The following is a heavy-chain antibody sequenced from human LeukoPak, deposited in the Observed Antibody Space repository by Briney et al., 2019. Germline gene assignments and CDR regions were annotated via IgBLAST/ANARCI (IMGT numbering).Heavy chain of an antibody. CDR1: GGSISSYY. V-gene: IGHV4-59*01. J-gene: IGHJ4*02. CDR3: ASLISMGSAPDY. CDR2: IYYSGST. Sequence: SETLSLTCTVSGGSISSYYWSWIRQPPGKGLEWIGYIYYSGSTNYNPSLKSRVTISVDTSKNQFSLKLSSVTAADTAVYYCASLISMGSAPDYWGQGTLVTVSS. D-gene: IGHD6-25*01.